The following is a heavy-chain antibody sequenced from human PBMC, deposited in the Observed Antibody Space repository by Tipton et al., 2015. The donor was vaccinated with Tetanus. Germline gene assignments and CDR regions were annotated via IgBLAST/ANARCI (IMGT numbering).Heavy chain of an antibody. V-gene: IGHV4-31*03. D-gene: IGHD5-12*01. J-gene: IGHJ4*02. Sequence: TLSLTCTVSGASIGSRGYYWSWIRRHPGKGLEWVGYIYSSGSSYYNPALKGRGSITVDTSRNQFSLHLSSVTAADAGVYFCAGDSGGYSGYDSWGQGTLVTVSS. CDR3: AGDSGGYSGYDS. CDR1: GASIGSRGYY. CDR2: IYSSGSS.